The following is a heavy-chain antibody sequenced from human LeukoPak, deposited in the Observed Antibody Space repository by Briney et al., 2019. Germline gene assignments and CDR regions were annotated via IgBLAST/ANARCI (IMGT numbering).Heavy chain of an antibody. CDR2: ITGPGDGA. V-gene: IGHV3-23*01. CDR1: GFTFGGYA. CDR3: ARVSQYYYYGMDV. Sequence: PGGSLRLSCAASGFTFGGYAMSWVRQAPGKGLEWVSAITGPGDGAWYADSVQGRFTISRDNSKNTLYLQMNSLRAEDTAVYYCARVSQYYYYGMDVWGQGTTVTVSS. J-gene: IGHJ6*02.